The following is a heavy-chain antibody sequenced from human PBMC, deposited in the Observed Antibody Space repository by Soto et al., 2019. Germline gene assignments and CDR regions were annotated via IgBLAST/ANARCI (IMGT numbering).Heavy chain of an antibody. CDR3: ARGDPHYYDSCGYFRY. Sequence: QVQLQESGPGLVKPSQTLSLTCTVSGGSISSGDYYWSWIRQPPGKGLEWIGYIYYSGSTYYNPSLKSRVTISVDTSKNQFSLKLSSVTAADTAVYYCARGDPHYYDSCGYFRYWGQGTLVTVSS. V-gene: IGHV4-30-4*01. CDR2: IYYSGST. CDR1: GGSISSGDYY. D-gene: IGHD3-22*01. J-gene: IGHJ4*02.